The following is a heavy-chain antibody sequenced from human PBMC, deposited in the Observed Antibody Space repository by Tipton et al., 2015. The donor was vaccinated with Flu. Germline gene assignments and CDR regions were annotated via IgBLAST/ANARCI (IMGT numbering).Heavy chain of an antibody. Sequence: QLVQSGAEVKKPGTSVKVSCRASGYTFTNFGISWVRQAPGQGLEWMGWINAYNGNADYGQKVKGRVTMTTDTSTSTAYMELRSLRFDDTAVYYCAKRMVVSSGALWDSWGQGTPVTVSS. CDR3: AKRMVVSSGALWDS. D-gene: IGHD3-22*01. CDR1: GYTFTNFG. J-gene: IGHJ4*02. V-gene: IGHV1-18*01. CDR2: INAYNGNA.